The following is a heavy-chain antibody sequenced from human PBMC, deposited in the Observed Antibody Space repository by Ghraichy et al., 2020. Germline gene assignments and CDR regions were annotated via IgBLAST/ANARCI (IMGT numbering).Heavy chain of an antibody. Sequence: LSLTCTVSGGSISGYHWNWIRQPPGKGLEWIGYIFYSGSSNYNPSLKTRVSLSIDTSKNQFSLKLNSVTAADTAVYYCARKNFGDYTFDYWGQGALVTVSS. V-gene: IGHV4-59*01. CDR2: IFYSGSS. CDR3: ARKNFGDYTFDY. CDR1: GGSISGYH. J-gene: IGHJ4*02. D-gene: IGHD4-17*01.